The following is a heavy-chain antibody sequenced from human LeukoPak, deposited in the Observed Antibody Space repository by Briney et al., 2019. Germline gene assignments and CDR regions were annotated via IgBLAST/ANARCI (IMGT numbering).Heavy chain of an antibody. V-gene: IGHV3-66*01. Sequence: AWSLRLSCAASEFSAGSNYMTWLRQPRGRRLGWVSLIYSGGSMYYADTVKGRFTISRDNSKNTLYLQMNSLRAEDTAVYYCARGPSGYHITGGQGTLVTVSS. D-gene: IGHD5-12*01. J-gene: IGHJ4*02. CDR3: ARGPSGYHIT. CDR2: IYSGGSM. CDR1: EFSAGSNY.